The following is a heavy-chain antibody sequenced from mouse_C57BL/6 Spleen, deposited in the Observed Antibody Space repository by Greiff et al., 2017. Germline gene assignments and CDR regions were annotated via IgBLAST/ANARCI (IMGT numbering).Heavy chain of an antibody. CDR3: ARSPYYYGSSWWYFDV. J-gene: IGHJ1*03. CDR1: GYTFTSYW. D-gene: IGHD1-1*01. Sequence: QVQLQQPGTELVKPGASVTLSCKASGYTFTSYWMHWVKQRPGQGLEWIGNINPSNGGTNYNEKFKSKATLTVDKSSSTAYMQLSSLTSEDSAVYYCARSPYYYGSSWWYFDVWGTGTTGTGSS. CDR2: INPSNGGT. V-gene: IGHV1-53*01.